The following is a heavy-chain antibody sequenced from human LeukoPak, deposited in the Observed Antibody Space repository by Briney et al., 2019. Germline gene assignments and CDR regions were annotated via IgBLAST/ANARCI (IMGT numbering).Heavy chain of an antibody. CDR3: AREGCSGGSCFDY. D-gene: IGHD2-15*01. Sequence: GGSLRLSCAASGFTFSSYSMNWVRQAPGKGLEWVANIKQDGSEKYYVDSVKGRFTISRDNAKNSLYLQMNSLRAEDTAVYYCAREGCSGGSCFDYWGQGTLVTVSS. CDR1: GFTFSSYS. J-gene: IGHJ4*02. CDR2: IKQDGSEK. V-gene: IGHV3-7*01.